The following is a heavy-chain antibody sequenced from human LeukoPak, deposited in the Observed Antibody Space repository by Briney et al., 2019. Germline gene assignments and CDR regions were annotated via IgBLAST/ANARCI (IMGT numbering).Heavy chain of an antibody. CDR3: AKDRTGGYDSFDFDY. Sequence: GGSLRLSCAASGFTFSSYGMHWFRQAPGKGLDWVAVISYDGSNKYYADSVKGRFTISRDNSKNTLYLQMNSLRAEDTAVYYCAKDRTGGYDSFDFDYWGQGTLVTVSS. V-gene: IGHV3-30*18. J-gene: IGHJ4*02. D-gene: IGHD5-12*01. CDR1: GFTFSSYG. CDR2: ISYDGSNK.